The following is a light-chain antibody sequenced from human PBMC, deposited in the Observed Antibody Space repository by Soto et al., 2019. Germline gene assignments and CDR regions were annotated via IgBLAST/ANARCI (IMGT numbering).Light chain of an antibody. CDR3: QQYDHRPT. CDR2: DAS. V-gene: IGKV1-33*01. J-gene: IGKJ4*01. Sequence: DIQMTQSPSSLSASVGDRVTITCQASQGISTYLNWYQQKSGKAPKLLIYDASNLETGAPSRFSGSGSGTDFTFTISRLQPEDSATYYCQQYDHRPTFGGGTKVEIK. CDR1: QGISTY.